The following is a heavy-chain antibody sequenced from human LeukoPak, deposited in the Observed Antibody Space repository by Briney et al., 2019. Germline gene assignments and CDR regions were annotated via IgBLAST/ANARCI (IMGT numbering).Heavy chain of an antibody. Sequence: PGGSLRLSCAASGFTFSSFWMSWVRQAPGKGLEWVGRIKSKTAGGTTDFAAPVKGRFTISRDDSKNTLHLEMNSLKTEDTAVYYCTYYYDSSGSHPTRNFDYWGQGTLVTVSS. V-gene: IGHV3-15*01. J-gene: IGHJ4*02. CDR2: IKSKTAGGTT. D-gene: IGHD3-22*01. CDR3: TYYYDSSGSHPTRNFDY. CDR1: GFTFSSFW.